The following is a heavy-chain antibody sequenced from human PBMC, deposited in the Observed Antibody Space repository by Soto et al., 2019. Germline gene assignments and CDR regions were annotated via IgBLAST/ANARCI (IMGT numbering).Heavy chain of an antibody. CDR2: MWSDGAKT. CDR3: ARGRRNPPSVYYYFYMDV. V-gene: IGHV3-33*01. J-gene: IGHJ6*03. D-gene: IGHD1-1*01. Sequence: QVQMEQSGGGVVQPGRSLRLSCAASGFSLTSYGLQWVRQAPGKWLEWVAVMWSDGAKTAYADSVKGRFIVSRDTSENSVHLQMNSLRGEDTAVYCCARGRRNPPSVYYYFYMDVWGTGSTVTVS. CDR1: GFSLTSYG.